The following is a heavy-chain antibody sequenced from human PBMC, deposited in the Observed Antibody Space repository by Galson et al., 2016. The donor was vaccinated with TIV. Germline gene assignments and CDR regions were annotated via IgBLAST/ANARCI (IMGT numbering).Heavy chain of an antibody. V-gene: IGHV3-23*01. J-gene: IGHJ4*02. D-gene: IGHD5-18*01. Sequence: SLRLSCAASGFRFNSYAMNWVRQAPGKGLEWVSSIGGTGGSTYYADSVKGRFTISRDSYKDTVYLQMNSLRAEDTATYFCAKDRQWIPSSLDYWGQGILVPVSS. CDR1: GFRFNSYA. CDR2: IGGTGGST. CDR3: AKDRQWIPSSLDY.